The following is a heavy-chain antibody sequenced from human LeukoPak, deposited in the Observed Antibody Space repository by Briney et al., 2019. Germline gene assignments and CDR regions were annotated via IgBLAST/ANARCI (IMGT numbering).Heavy chain of an antibody. CDR2: ISGSGDTT. Sequence: GGSLRLSCAASGFNFESYSMNWVRQAPGKGLEWVSSISGSGDTTYYADSVKGRFTISRDNSRNTLYLQLNYLRAEDTAIYYCAKAFGSNGYYQLPIDFWGQGTLVTVSS. D-gene: IGHD3-22*01. CDR3: AKAFGSNGYYQLPIDF. V-gene: IGHV3-23*01. J-gene: IGHJ4*02. CDR1: GFNFESYS.